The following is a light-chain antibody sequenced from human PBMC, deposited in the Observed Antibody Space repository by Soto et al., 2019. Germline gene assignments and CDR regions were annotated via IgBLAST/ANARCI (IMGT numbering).Light chain of an antibody. J-gene: IGKJ1*01. Sequence: QSPSTLSASVGDRVTITCRASHNIERWMAWYQQKPGKAPSLLIFDASTLHSGVPSRFSGSGSGTEFTLTISSLQPEDFATYYCLQHNTYPWTFGQGTKVDIK. CDR1: HNIERW. V-gene: IGKV1-5*01. CDR2: DAS. CDR3: LQHNTYPWT.